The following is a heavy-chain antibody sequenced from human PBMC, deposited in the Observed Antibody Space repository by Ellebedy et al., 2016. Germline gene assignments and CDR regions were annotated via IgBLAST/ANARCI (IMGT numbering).Heavy chain of an antibody. J-gene: IGHJ4*02. CDR3: AREDALGGYSSGC. CDR1: GGTFSSYA. Sequence: SVKVSXXASGGTFSSYAISWVRQAPGQGLEWMGGIIPIFGTANYAQKFQGRVTITADESTSTAYMELSSLRSEDTAVYYCAREDALGGYSSGCWGQGTLVTVSS. D-gene: IGHD6-19*01. CDR2: IIPIFGTA. V-gene: IGHV1-69*13.